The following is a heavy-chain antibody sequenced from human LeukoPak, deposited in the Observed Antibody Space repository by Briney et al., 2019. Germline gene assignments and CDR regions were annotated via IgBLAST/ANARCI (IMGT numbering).Heavy chain of an antibody. CDR1: GGSISSGGYS. Sequence: PSQTLSLTCTVSGGSISSGGYSWSWIRQHPGKGLEWIGYIYYSGSTYYNPSLKSRVTISVDTSKNQFSLKLSSVTAADTAVYYCARSVSLYYFDYWGQGTLVTVSS. CDR2: IYYSGST. J-gene: IGHJ4*02. V-gene: IGHV4-31*03. CDR3: ARSVSLYYFDY.